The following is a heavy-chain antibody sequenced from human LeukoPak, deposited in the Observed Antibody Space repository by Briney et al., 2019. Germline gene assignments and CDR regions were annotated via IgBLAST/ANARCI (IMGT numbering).Heavy chain of an antibody. CDR3: ARPPNYDFWSGKKIDAFDI. Sequence: SETLSLTCTVSGGSISSSSYYWGWIRQPPGKGLEWIGSIYYSGSTYYNPSLKSRVTISVDTPKNQFSLKLSSVTAADTAVYYCARPPNYDFWSGKKIDAFDIWGQGTMVTVSS. CDR1: GGSISSSSYY. D-gene: IGHD3-3*01. V-gene: IGHV4-39*01. J-gene: IGHJ3*02. CDR2: IYYSGST.